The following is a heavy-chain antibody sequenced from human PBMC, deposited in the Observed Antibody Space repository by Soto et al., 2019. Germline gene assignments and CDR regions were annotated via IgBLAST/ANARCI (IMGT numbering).Heavy chain of an antibody. V-gene: IGHV4-4*02. D-gene: IGHD2-15*01. CDR1: SGSISSSNW. J-gene: IGHJ4*02. CDR2: IYHSGST. CDR3: AISRGDCSGGSCYPDY. Sequence: QVQLQESGPGLVKPSGTLSLTCAVSSGSISSSNWWRWVRQPPGKGREWIGEIYHSGSTNYNPSLKSRVTISVDKSKNQFSLKLSSVTAADTAVYYCAISRGDCSGGSCYPDYWGQGTLVTVSS.